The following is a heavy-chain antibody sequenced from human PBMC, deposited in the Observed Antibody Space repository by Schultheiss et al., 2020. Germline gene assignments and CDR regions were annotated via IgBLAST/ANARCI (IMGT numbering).Heavy chain of an antibody. CDR1: GFTFSSYE. CDR2: IFTSGSN. V-gene: IGHV4-59*10. J-gene: IGHJ5*02. D-gene: IGHD6-13*01. CDR3: ARVFRIAAAGTLSWWFDP. Sequence: GSQRLSCAASGFTFSSYEMNWVRQAPGKGLEWIGRIFTSGSNNYNPSLKSRVTMSLHTSKNQFSLTLSSVTAADTAVYYCARVFRIAAAGTLSWWFDPWGQGTLVTVSS.